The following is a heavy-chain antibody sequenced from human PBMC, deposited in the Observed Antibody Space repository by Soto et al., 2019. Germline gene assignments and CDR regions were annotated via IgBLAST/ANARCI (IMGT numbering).Heavy chain of an antibody. J-gene: IGHJ4*02. CDR2: ISGSGDST. D-gene: IGHD3-10*01. V-gene: IGHV3-23*01. CDR3: AKALYGGFTY. CDR1: GFTFSVYA. Sequence: EVRLLESGGGLVQPGGSLRLSCAASGFTFSVYAMSWVRQAPGKGLEWVSGISGSGDSTHYADSVKGRFTVSRDNSKSRLYVQTSSLRAEDAASYDCAKALYGGFTYWGQGTLVSVSS.